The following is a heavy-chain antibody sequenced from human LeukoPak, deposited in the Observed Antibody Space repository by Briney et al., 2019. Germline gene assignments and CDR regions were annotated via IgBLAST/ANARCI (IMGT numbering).Heavy chain of an antibody. CDR1: GGSISSSSYY. V-gene: IGHV4-39*07. CDR3: ARLRADYGDYVREAASGFDY. D-gene: IGHD4-17*01. CDR2: IYYSGST. J-gene: IGHJ4*02. Sequence: SETLSLTCTVSGGSISSSSYYWGWIRQPPGKGLEWIGSIYYSGSTYYNPSLKSRVTISVDTSKNQFSLKLSSVTAAGTAVYYCARLRADYGDYVREAASGFDYWGQGTLVTVSS.